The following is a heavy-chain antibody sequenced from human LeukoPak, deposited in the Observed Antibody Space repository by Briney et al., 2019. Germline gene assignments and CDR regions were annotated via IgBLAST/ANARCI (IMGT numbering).Heavy chain of an antibody. CDR2: INTNSGGT. J-gene: IGHJ4*02. V-gene: IGHV1-2*02. CDR1: GYTFSGYY. CDR3: ASSRFLEWLYLLDY. D-gene: IGHD3-3*01. Sequence: ASVKVSCKASGYTFSGYYIHWVRQAPGQGLEWMGWINTNSGGTKYAQRFQGRVTMTRDTSISTAYMEASRLRPDDTAVYFCASSRFLEWLYLLDYWGQGTLVTVSS.